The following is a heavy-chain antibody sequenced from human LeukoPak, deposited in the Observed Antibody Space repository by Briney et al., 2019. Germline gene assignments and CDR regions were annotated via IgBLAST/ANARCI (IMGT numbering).Heavy chain of an antibody. CDR3: ASGDRVTMLRGGNIGYFDY. CDR1: GYTFSGYY. D-gene: IGHD3-10*01. J-gene: IGHJ4*02. V-gene: IGHV1-2*02. Sequence: ASVRVSCKASGYTFSGYYMHWVRQAPGQGLEWMGWINPNSGGTDYAQKFQGRVTMTRDTSISTAYMELSRLRSDDTAVYCCASGDRVTMLRGGNIGYFDYWGQGTLVTVSS. CDR2: INPNSGGT.